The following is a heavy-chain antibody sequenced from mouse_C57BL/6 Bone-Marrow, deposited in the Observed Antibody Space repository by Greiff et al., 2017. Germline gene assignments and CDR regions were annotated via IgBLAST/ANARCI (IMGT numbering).Heavy chain of an antibody. D-gene: IGHD1-1*01. Sequence: VQLQQPGAELVKPGASVKLSCKASGYTFTSYWMQWVQQRPGQGLAWIGEIDPSDSYTNYNQKFKGKATLTVDTSSSTAYMHLSSLASEDSAVYYCARTVFFDYWGQGTTLTVSS. J-gene: IGHJ2*01. CDR1: GYTFTSYW. CDR3: ARTVFFDY. V-gene: IGHV1-50*01. CDR2: IDPSDSYT.